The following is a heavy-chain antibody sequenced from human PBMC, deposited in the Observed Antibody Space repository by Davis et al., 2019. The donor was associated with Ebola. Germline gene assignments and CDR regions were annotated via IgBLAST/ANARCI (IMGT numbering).Heavy chain of an antibody. V-gene: IGHV1-18*01. D-gene: IGHD3-10*01. CDR3: ARGAYYTGPDY. CDR1: GYTFTSYG. CDR2: ISAYNGNT. Sequence: ASVKVSCKASGYTFTSYGISWVRQAPGQGLEWMGWISAYNGNTNYAQKLQGRVTITRDTSASTAYMELSSLRSEDTAVYYCARGAYYTGPDYWGQGTLVTVSS. J-gene: IGHJ4*02.